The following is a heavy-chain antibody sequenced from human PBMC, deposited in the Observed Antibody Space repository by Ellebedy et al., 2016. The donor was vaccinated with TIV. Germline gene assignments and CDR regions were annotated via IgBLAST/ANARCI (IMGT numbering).Heavy chain of an antibody. CDR2: MSYDETYK. V-gene: IGHV3-30-3*01. Sequence: PGGSLRLSCAASGFTFSDYAMHWVRQAPGKGLEWVAVMSYDETYKLYADSVKGRFTISRDTSKSTLYLQVDSLTPEDTAVNYCGRDFSHYGSGSYITHWGQGTLVTVSS. D-gene: IGHD3-10*01. CDR1: GFTFSDYA. CDR3: GRDFSHYGSGSYITH. J-gene: IGHJ4*02.